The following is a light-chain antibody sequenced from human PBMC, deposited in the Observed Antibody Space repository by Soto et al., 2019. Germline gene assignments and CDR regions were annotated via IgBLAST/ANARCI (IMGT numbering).Light chain of an antibody. J-gene: IGKJ5*01. Sequence: EIVLTQSPGTLSLSPGERTTLSCRASQSVSSSYLASYQQKPGQAPRLLIYGASSRATGIPDRFSGSGSGTDFSLTINSLQSEDFATYYCQQLNSYPRFGQGTRLEIK. V-gene: IGKV3-20*01. CDR3: QQLNSYPR. CDR2: GAS. CDR1: QSVSSSY.